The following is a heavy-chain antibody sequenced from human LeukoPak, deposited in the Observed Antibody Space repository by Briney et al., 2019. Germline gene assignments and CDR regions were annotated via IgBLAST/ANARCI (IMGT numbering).Heavy chain of an antibody. V-gene: IGHV3-74*01. CDR3: ARAVRAHPPADF. CDR1: GFTFSSYW. CDR2: INSDGSST. Sequence: PGGSLRHSCAASGFTFSSYWMHWVRQAPGKGLVWVSRINSDGSSTTYADSVKGRSSISRDSAKNTLYLHLNSLRAEDTGVYYCARAVRAHPPADFWGQGTLVTVSS. D-gene: IGHD3-3*01. J-gene: IGHJ4*02.